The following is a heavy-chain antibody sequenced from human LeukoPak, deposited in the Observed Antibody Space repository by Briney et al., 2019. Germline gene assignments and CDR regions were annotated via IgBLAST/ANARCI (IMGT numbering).Heavy chain of an antibody. J-gene: IGHJ4*02. V-gene: IGHV2-5*02. D-gene: IGHD3-22*01. CDR1: GFSLSTSGVG. CDR3: AHSRGYDSSGYYSKGFDY. Sequence: SGPTLVNPTQTLTLTCTFSGFSLSTSGVGVGWIRQPPGKALEWLALIYWDDDKRYSPSLKSRLTITKDTSKNQVVLTMTNMDPVDTATYYCAHSRGYDSSGYYSKGFDYWGQGTLVTVSS. CDR2: IYWDDDK.